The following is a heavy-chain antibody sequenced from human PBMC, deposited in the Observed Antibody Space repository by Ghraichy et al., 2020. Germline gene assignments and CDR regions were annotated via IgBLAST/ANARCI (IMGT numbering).Heavy chain of an antibody. CDR1: GFTFDDYA. Sequence: GGSLRLSCAASGFTFDDYAMHWVRQAPGKGLEWVSLISWDGGSTYYADSVKGRFTISRDNSKNSLYLQMNSLRAEDTALYYCAKPEYSSSSWGFDYWGQGTLVTVSS. CDR2: ISWDGGST. V-gene: IGHV3-43D*04. CDR3: AKPEYSSSSWGFDY. D-gene: IGHD6-6*01. J-gene: IGHJ4*02.